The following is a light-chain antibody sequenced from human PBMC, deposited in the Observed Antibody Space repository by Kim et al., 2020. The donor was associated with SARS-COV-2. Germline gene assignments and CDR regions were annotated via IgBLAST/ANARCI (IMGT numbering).Light chain of an antibody. Sequence: ASVGDRVTISCRASHNIKNYLNWYQQKPGKAPKLLIYAASSLQSGAPSRFRGSGSGTDFTLTITSLQREDFATYYCQQSDTPPVTFGQGTRLDIK. CDR1: HNIKNY. CDR2: AAS. CDR3: QQSDTPPVT. J-gene: IGKJ5*01. V-gene: IGKV1-39*01.